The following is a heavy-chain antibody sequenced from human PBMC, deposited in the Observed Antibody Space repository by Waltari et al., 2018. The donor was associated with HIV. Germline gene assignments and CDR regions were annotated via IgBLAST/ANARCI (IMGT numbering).Heavy chain of an antibody. CDR1: GGSFKGYF. CDR2: FNYRGDT. V-gene: IGHV4-34*01. Sequence: VRLDQWGSGLLNPSQTLSLTCAVYGGSFKGYFWTWVRRTPGRGLEWIGVFNYRGDTNYNPSFKSRASLSSDTSKNQFSLRLTSLTAADSATYYCARAYNSGPTPHNYYYYGIDVWGRGTTVIVSS. D-gene: IGHD6-19*01. J-gene: IGHJ6*02. CDR3: ARAYNSGPTPHNYYYYGIDV.